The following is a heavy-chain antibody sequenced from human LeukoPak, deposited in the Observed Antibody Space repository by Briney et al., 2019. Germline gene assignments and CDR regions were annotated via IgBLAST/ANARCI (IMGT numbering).Heavy chain of an antibody. Sequence: PGGAPRLSCAAPGFTFDDYGMSWGRQAPGEGLEWIGGINHRGSTHYNPSLKSRVTISVDTSKHQFSLKLSSVTAADTAVYYCARGHMNPLRRRYDYDSSGYYSGFDYWGQGTLVTISS. J-gene: IGHJ4*02. D-gene: IGHD3-22*01. CDR3: ARGHMNPLRRRYDYDSSGYYSGFDY. CDR2: INHRGST. V-gene: IGHV4-34*01. CDR1: GFTFDDYG.